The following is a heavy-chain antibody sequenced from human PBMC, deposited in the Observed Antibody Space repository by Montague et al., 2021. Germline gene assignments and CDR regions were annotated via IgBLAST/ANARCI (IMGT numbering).Heavy chain of an antibody. V-gene: IGHV4-38-2*02. Sequence: SETLSLTCTVSRSLINSDYYWGWTRQPPGKGLEWTGSVSHGGRTYYNPSLKSRVTISVDTSNNHFSLKLSSVTAADTAMYYCARERDRYYYMDIWGKGTTITVSS. J-gene: IGHJ6*03. CDR3: ARERDRYYYMDI. CDR2: VSHGGRT. CDR1: RSLINSDYY.